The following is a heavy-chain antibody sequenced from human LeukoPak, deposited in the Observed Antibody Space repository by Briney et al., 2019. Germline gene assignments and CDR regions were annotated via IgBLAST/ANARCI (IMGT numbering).Heavy chain of an antibody. D-gene: IGHD1-20*01. Sequence: SETLSLTCAVYGGSFSGYEWSWIRQPPGKGLEWIGEINHSGSTNYNPSLKSRVTISVDTSKNQFSLKLSSVTAADTAVYYCARGRYYWSYWGQGTLVTVSS. CDR1: GGSFSGYE. CDR3: ARGRYYWSY. V-gene: IGHV4-34*01. J-gene: IGHJ4*02. CDR2: INHSGST.